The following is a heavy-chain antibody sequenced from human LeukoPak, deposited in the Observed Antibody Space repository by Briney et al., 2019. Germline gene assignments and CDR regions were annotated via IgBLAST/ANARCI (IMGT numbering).Heavy chain of an antibody. CDR3: AKVGDNWDFDY. J-gene: IGHJ4*02. CDR2: ISYDGSNK. D-gene: IGHD1-1*01. V-gene: IGHV3-30*18. Sequence: GGSLRLSCAASGFTFSSYAMHWVRQAPGKGLDWVALISYDGSNKYYADSVKGRFTISRDNSKNTLNLQMNSPRAEDTAVYYCAKVGDNWDFDYWGQGTLVTVSS. CDR1: GFTFSSYA.